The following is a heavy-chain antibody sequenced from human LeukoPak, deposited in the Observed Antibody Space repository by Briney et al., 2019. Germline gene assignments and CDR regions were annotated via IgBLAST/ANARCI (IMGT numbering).Heavy chain of an antibody. CDR2: IYTSGST. J-gene: IGHJ4*02. CDR3: ARQYKEDNSYYPRYFDD. V-gene: IGHV4-4*07. Sequence: SETLSLTCTVSGGSISSYYWSWIRQPAGKGLEWIGRIYTSGSTNYNPSLKSRVTISVDTSKNQFSLRLSSVTAAGTAVYSCARQYKEDNSYYPRYFDDWGQGILVTVSS. D-gene: IGHD1-26*01. CDR1: GGSISSYY.